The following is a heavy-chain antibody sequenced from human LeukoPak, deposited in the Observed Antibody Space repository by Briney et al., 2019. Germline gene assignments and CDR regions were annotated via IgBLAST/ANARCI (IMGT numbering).Heavy chain of an antibody. CDR1: GGSISSSSYY. CDR2: IYYSGST. V-gene: IGHV4-39*01. CDR3: ARHDYGDYNYFDY. D-gene: IGHD4-17*01. J-gene: IGHJ4*02. Sequence: PSETLSLTCTVSGGSISSSSYYWGWIRQPPGKGLEWIGSIYYSGSTYYNPSLKSRVTISVDTSKNQFSLKLSSVTAADTAVYYCARHDYGDYNYFDYWGQGTLVTVSP.